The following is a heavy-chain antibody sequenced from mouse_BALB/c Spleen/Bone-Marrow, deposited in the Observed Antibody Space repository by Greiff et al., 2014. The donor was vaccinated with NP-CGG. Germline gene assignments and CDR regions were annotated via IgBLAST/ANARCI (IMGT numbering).Heavy chain of an antibody. Sequence: VQLKQSGAELVRSGASVRLSCTASGFNIKDYYMHWVKQRPELGLEWIGWIDPENGDIVIAPQLQGKATMTADPSSNTAYLQLNSLTSEDIAVYYCNPGMVTTNAYWGQGTLVTVSA. V-gene: IGHV14-4*02. D-gene: IGHD2-2*01. CDR3: NPGMVTTNAY. CDR1: GFNIKDYY. J-gene: IGHJ3*01. CDR2: IDPENGDI.